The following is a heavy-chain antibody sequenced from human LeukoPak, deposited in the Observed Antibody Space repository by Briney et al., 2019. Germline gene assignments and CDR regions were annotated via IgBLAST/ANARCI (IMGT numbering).Heavy chain of an antibody. CDR1: GFTFDDYA. V-gene: IGHV3-9*01. J-gene: IGHJ4*02. CDR2: ISWNSGSI. CDR3: ARGNYSSSPLDY. Sequence: GGSLRLSCAASGFTFDDYAMHWVRQAPGKGLEWVSGISWNSGSIGYADSVKGRFTISRDNAKNSLYLQMNSLRAEDTAVYYCARGNYSSSPLDYWGQGTLVTVSS. D-gene: IGHD6-13*01.